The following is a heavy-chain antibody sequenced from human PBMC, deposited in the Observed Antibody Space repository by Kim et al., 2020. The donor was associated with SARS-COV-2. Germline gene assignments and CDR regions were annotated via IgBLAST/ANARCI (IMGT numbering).Heavy chain of an antibody. D-gene: IGHD3-9*01. CDR2: IWYDGSNK. CDR1: GFTFSSYA. J-gene: IGHJ2*01. V-gene: IGHV3-33*01. Sequence: GVSLRLSCAASGFTFSSYAMHWVRQAPGKGLEWVAIIWYDGSNKYYADSVKGRFTISRDNSKNTLYLQMNSLRAEDTAVYYCARAQNQYDILTGYYIGY. CDR3: ARAQNQYDILTGYYIGY.